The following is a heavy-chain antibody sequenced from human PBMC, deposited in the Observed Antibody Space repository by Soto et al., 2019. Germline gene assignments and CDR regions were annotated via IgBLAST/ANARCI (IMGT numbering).Heavy chain of an antibody. J-gene: IGHJ4*02. CDR1: GGSISSYD. CDR2: IYYSGST. D-gene: IGHD5-18*01. V-gene: IGHV4-59*08. CDR3: ARHRYSDGVYYFDY. Sequence: SETLSLTCTVSGGSISSYDWSWIRKPPGKGLEWIGYIYYSGSTNYNPSLTSRVTISVDTSKNQFSLKLSSVTAADTAVYYCARHRYSDGVYYFDYWGQGTLVTVSS.